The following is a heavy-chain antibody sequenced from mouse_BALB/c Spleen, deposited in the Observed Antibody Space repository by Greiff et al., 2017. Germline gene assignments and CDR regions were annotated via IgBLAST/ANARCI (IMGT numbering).Heavy chain of an antibody. CDR2: INPSNGRT. V-gene: IGHV1S81*02. J-gene: IGHJ3*01. Sequence: VQLQQPGAELVKPGASVKLSCKASGYTFTSYWMHWVKQRPGQGLEWIGEINPSNGRTNYNEKFKSKATLTGDKSSSTAYMQLSSLTSEDSAVYYCARGYGNLAWFAYWGQGTLVTVSA. CDR1: GYTFTSYW. D-gene: IGHD2-1*01. CDR3: ARGYGNLAWFAY.